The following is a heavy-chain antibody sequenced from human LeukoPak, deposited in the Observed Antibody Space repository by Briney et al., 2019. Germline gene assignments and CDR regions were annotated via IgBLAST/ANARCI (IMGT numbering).Heavy chain of an antibody. CDR3: TRGRLDYSGSYSWDY. CDR2: IYNSGST. D-gene: IGHD1-26*01. V-gene: IGHV4-59*12. J-gene: IGHJ4*02. Sequence: SETLSLTCTVSGDSFSYFYWSWIRQPPGKGLEWIGYIYNSGSTNYNPSLKSRVTISLDTSKNQFSLKLSSVTAADTAVYYCTRGRLDYSGSYSWDYWGQGTLVTVSS. CDR1: GDSFSYFY.